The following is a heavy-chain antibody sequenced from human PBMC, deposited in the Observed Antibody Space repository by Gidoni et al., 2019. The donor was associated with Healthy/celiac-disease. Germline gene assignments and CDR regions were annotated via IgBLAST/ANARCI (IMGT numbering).Heavy chain of an antibody. CDR3: ARRDYDFWSGYSHYYYYGMDV. D-gene: IGHD3-3*01. J-gene: IGHJ6*02. V-gene: IGHV4-39*01. CDR2: IYYSGST. Sequence: GLEWIGSIYYSGSTYYNPSLKSRVTISVDTSKNQFSLKLSSVTAADTAVYYCARRDYDFWSGYSHYYYYGMDVWGQGTTVTVSS.